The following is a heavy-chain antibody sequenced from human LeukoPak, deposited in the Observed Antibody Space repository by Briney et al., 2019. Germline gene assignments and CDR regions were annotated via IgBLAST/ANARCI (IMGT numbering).Heavy chain of an antibody. CDR2: LSAYNGNT. CDR3: ARDGPNYYGSGSPDP. Sequence: ASVKVSCKASGYTFTSYGISWVRQAPGQGLEWMGWLSAYNGNTNYAQKLQGRVTMTTDTSTSTAYMELRSLRSDDTAVYYCARDGPNYYGSGSPDPWGQGTLVTVSS. V-gene: IGHV1-18*01. J-gene: IGHJ5*02. D-gene: IGHD3-10*01. CDR1: GYTFTSYG.